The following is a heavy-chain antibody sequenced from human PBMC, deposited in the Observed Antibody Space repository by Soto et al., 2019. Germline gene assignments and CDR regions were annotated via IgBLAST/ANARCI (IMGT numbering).Heavy chain of an antibody. Sequence: QVQLVQSGGEVKKPGASVKVSCKASGYTFSSYDISWVRQAPGQGLEWMGWISVYNGNTNYAEKFQGRVTMTTDTSTSTAYMELGSLTSDDTAVYYCARRFGYSSSYNSYYLDVWGKGTTVTVSS. V-gene: IGHV1-18*01. J-gene: IGHJ6*03. CDR1: GYTFSSYD. CDR3: ARRFGYSSSYNSYYLDV. D-gene: IGHD6-13*01. CDR2: ISVYNGNT.